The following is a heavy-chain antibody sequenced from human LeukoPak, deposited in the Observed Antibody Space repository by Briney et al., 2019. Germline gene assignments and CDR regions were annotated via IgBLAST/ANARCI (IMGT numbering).Heavy chain of an antibody. J-gene: IGHJ4*02. V-gene: IGHV3-48*01. CDR2: ISSSGTTK. Sequence: GGSLRLSCAASGFTLSSYSMNWVRQAPGKGLQWISYISSSGTTKTYADSVKGRFTISRDIAKKSLNLQMNSLRAEDTAVYYCARESITIFGVAIDWGQGTLVTVSS. CDR3: ARESITIFGVAID. D-gene: IGHD3-3*01. CDR1: GFTLSSYS.